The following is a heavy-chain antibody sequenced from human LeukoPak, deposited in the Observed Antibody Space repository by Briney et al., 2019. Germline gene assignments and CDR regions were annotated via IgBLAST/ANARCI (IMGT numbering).Heavy chain of an antibody. CDR3: ARVAGGWLYYFDY. V-gene: IGHV1-8*01. CDR2: MNPNSGNT. Sequence: ASVTVSCTASGYTFTSYDINWVRQAPGQGLEWMGWMNPNSGNTGCAQKFQGRVTMTRNTSISTAYMELSSLRSEDTAVYYCARVAGGWLYYFDYWGQGTLVTVSS. CDR1: GYTFTSYD. D-gene: IGHD6-19*01. J-gene: IGHJ4*02.